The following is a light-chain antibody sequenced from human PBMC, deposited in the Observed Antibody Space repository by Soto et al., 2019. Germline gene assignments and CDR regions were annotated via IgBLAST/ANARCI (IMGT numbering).Light chain of an antibody. CDR2: SNN. CDR1: SSNIGSNY. Sequence: QSVLTQPPSASGTPGQRVTISCSGSSSNIGSNYVYWYQQLPGTAPKLLIYSNNQRPSGVRDRFSGSKSGTSTSRPISGLRSKDEAEYYCAAWEDSLSGSWVFGGGTKVTVL. J-gene: IGLJ3*02. V-gene: IGLV1-47*02. CDR3: AAWEDSLSGSWV.